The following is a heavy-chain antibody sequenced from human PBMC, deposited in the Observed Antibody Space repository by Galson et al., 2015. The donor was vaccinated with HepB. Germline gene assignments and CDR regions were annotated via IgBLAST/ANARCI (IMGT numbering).Heavy chain of an antibody. Sequence: SLRLSCAASGFTFSTYNMNWVRQAPGKGLEWVSYISSSGRTIYYADSVKGRFTISRNNAKNSLYLQMNSLRAEDTALYYCATAAPTVTSLDYCCQGTLVTASS. CDR2: ISSSGRTI. CDR3: ATAAPTVTSLDY. D-gene: IGHD4-17*01. J-gene: IGHJ4*02. V-gene: IGHV3-48*01. CDR1: GFTFSTYN.